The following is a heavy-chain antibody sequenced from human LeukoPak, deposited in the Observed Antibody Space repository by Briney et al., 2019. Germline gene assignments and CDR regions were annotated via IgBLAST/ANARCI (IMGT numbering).Heavy chain of an antibody. D-gene: IGHD6-13*01. CDR1: GFSLSTSGVG. J-gene: IGHJ4*02. Sequence: SGPTLVKPTQTLTLTCTFSGFSLSTSGVGVGWIRQPPGKALEWLALIYWDDDKRYSPSLKSRLTITKDTSKNQVVLTMSNMDPVDTATYYCARPAMAAVGTVHFDYWGQGTLVTVSS. CDR3: ARPAMAAVGTVHFDY. V-gene: IGHV2-5*02. CDR2: IYWDDDK.